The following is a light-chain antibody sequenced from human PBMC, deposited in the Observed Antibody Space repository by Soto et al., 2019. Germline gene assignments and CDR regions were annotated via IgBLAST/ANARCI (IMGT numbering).Light chain of an antibody. J-gene: IGKJ1*01. Sequence: EIVLTQSPGTMSLSPGERVTLSCRASQTVTRSYLAWYQQKPGQAPGLLIYGASIRATGIPDRFSGSGSGTDFTLTISRLEPEDFAVYYCQQYGSSPRTFGQGTKVAI. V-gene: IGKV3-20*01. CDR2: GAS. CDR3: QQYGSSPRT. CDR1: QTVTRSY.